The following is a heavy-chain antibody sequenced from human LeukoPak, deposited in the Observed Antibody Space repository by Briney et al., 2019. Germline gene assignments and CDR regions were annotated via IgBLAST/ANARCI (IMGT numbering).Heavy chain of an antibody. Sequence: PGGSLRLSCAASGFTFSNAWMSWVRQAPGKGLEWVGRIKSKTDGGTTDYAAPVKGRFTISRDDSKNTLYLQMNSLKTEDTAVYYCTTDPMSLVRTTIDYWGQGTLVTVSS. D-gene: IGHD6-13*01. CDR3: TTDPMSLVRTTIDY. J-gene: IGHJ4*02. CDR1: GFTFSNAW. V-gene: IGHV3-15*01. CDR2: IKSKTDGGTT.